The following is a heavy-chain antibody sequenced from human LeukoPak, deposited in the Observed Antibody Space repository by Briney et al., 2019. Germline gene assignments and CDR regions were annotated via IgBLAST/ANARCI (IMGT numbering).Heavy chain of an antibody. Sequence: SETLSLTCTVSGGSIRSYYWSWIRQPPGKGLEWIGYIYYSGSTNYNPSLKSRVTISVDTSKNQFSLKLSSVTAADTAVYYCARVYYSNSYDYWYFDLWGRGTLVTVSS. CDR1: GGSIRSYY. V-gene: IGHV4-59*01. CDR2: IYYSGST. D-gene: IGHD6-13*01. J-gene: IGHJ2*01. CDR3: ARVYYSNSYDYWYFDL.